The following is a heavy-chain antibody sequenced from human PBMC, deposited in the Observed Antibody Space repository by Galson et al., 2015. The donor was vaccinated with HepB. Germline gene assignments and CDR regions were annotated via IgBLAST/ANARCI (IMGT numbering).Heavy chain of an antibody. CDR1: GYTFTSYG. Sequence: SVKVSCKASGYTFTSYGISWVRQAPGQGLEWMGWVSAYNGNTNYAQKLQGRVTMTTDTSTSTAYMELRSLRSDDTAVYYCARRSRYWGELRLMAYGAFDIWGQGTMVTVSS. CDR3: ARRSRYWGELRLMAYGAFDI. J-gene: IGHJ3*02. D-gene: IGHD2-8*01. CDR2: VSAYNGNT. V-gene: IGHV1-18*01.